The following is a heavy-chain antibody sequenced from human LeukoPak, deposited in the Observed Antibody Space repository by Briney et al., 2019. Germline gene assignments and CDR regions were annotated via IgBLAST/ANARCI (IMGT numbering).Heavy chain of an antibody. D-gene: IGHD3-10*01. V-gene: IGHV3-74*01. CDR2: FNSDGRST. Sequence: GGSLRLSCAASGFTFSTYWMHWVRQAPGKGLVWVSRFNSDGRSTYYADSVKGRFTISRDNAKNTLYLQMNSLRAEDTAVYYCAREYMDYYYYGMDVWGQGTTVTVSS. CDR1: GFTFSTYW. CDR3: AREYMDYYYYGMDV. J-gene: IGHJ6*02.